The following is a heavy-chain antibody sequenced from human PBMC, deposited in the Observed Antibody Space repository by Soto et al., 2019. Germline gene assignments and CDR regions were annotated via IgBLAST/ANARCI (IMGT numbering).Heavy chain of an antibody. CDR3: ARAIAVAGRTGTFDY. V-gene: IGHV1-46*01. Sequence: ASVKVSCKASGYTFTSYYMHWVRQAPGQGLAWMGIINPSGGSTSYAQKFQGRVTMTRDTPTSTVYMELSSLRSEDTAVYYCARAIAVAGRTGTFDYWGQGTLVTVSS. J-gene: IGHJ4*02. D-gene: IGHD6-19*01. CDR2: INPSGGST. CDR1: GYTFTSYY.